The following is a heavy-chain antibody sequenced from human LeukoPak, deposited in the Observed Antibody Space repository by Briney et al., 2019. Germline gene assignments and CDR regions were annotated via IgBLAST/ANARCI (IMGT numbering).Heavy chain of an antibody. CDR2: ISSSSSYI. J-gene: IGHJ5*02. CDR3: ARDKYCTNGVCTNWFDP. CDR1: GFTFSSYS. D-gene: IGHD2-8*01. Sequence: GGSLILSCAASGFTFSSYSMNWVRQAPGKGLEWVSSISSSSSYIYYADSVKGRFTISRDNAKNSLYLQMNSLRAEDTAVYYCARDKYCTNGVCTNWFDPWGQGTLVTVSS. V-gene: IGHV3-21*01.